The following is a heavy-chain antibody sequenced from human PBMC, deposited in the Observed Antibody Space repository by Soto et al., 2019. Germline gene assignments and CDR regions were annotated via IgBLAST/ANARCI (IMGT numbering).Heavy chain of an antibody. J-gene: IGHJ4*02. V-gene: IGHV4-34*01. D-gene: IGHD3-10*01. Sequence: SETLSLTCAVYGGYFSGYYWSWIRQPPGKGLEWIGEINHSGSTNYNPSLKSRVTISVDTSKNQFSLKLSSVTAADTAVYYCARYPSLYYYGSGIKYWGQGTLVTVSS. CDR1: GGYFSGYY. CDR2: INHSGST. CDR3: ARYPSLYYYGSGIKY.